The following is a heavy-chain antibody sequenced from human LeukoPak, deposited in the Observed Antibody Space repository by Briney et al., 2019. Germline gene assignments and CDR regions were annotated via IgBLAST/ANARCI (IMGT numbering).Heavy chain of an antibody. CDR1: GGSFSGYY. J-gene: IGHJ6*02. V-gene: IGHV4-34*01. Sequence: SETLSLTYAVYGGSFSGYYWSWIRQPPGKGLEWIGEINHSGSTNYNPSLKSRVTISVDTSKNQFSLKLSSVTAADTAVYYCAREDYGDYRYGMDVWGQGTTVTVSS. D-gene: IGHD4-17*01. CDR2: INHSGST. CDR3: AREDYGDYRYGMDV.